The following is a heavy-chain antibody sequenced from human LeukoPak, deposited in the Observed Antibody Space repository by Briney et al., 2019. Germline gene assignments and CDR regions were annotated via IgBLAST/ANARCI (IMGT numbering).Heavy chain of an antibody. J-gene: IGHJ3*01. V-gene: IGHV4-59*08. CDR2: IYYSGRT. CDR3: ARHQFQLLVNDDAFDV. Sequence: SETLSLTCTVSGGSISSYYWSWIRQPPGKGLEWIGYIYYSGRTNYNPSLKSRVTISVDTSKNQFSLKMNSVTAADTAVYYCARHQFQLLVNDDAFDVWGQGTMVTVSS. CDR1: GGSISSYY. D-gene: IGHD2-2*01.